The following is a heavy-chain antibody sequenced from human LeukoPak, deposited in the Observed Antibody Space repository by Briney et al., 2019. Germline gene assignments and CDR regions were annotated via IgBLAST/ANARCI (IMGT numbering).Heavy chain of an antibody. CDR3: ARMGARRALIWARLGQSNWFDP. CDR2: TYYRSKWYN. CDR1: GDSVSSNSAA. D-gene: IGHD3-10*01. J-gene: IGHJ5*02. V-gene: IGHV6-1*01. Sequence: SQTLSLTCAISGDSVSSNSAAWNWIRQSPSRGLEWLGRTYYRSKWYNDYAVSVKSRITINPDTSKNQFSLKLSSVTAADTAVYYCARMGARRALIWARLGQSNWFDPWGQGTLVTVSS.